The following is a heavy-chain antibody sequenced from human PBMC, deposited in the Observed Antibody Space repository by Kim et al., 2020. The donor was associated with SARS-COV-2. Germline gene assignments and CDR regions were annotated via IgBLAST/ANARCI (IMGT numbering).Heavy chain of an antibody. J-gene: IGHJ4*02. D-gene: IGHD4-17*01. CDR1: GGTFSSYA. Sequence: SVKVSCKASGGTFSSYAISWVRQAPGQGLEWMGRIIPILGIANYAQKFQGRVTITADKSTSTAYMELSSLRSEDTAVYYCARDEKRHDYGDYGGGFWDYWGQGTLVTVSS. V-gene: IGHV1-69*04. CDR2: IIPILGIA. CDR3: ARDEKRHDYGDYGGGFWDY.